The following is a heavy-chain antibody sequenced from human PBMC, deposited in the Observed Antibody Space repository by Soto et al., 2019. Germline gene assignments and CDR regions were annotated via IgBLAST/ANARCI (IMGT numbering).Heavy chain of an antibody. CDR3: ARIPHYSDTYYMDS. J-gene: IGHJ4*02. Sequence: EASVKVSCKASGYTFTSYAISWVRQAPGQGLGWMGWISAYNGNTNYAQNLRGRVTMTTDASTSTAYMELRSLRYDDTATYYCARIPHYSDTYYMDSWGQGTLVTVSS. D-gene: IGHD3-10*01. CDR2: ISAYNGNT. CDR1: GYTFTSYA. V-gene: IGHV1-18*01.